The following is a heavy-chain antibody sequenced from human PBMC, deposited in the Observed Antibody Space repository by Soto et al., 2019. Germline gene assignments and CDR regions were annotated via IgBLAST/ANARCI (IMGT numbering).Heavy chain of an antibody. CDR3: IYDSRPAGDAFDI. V-gene: IGHV1-3*01. J-gene: IGHJ3*02. Sequence: ASVKVSCKASGYTFTSYAMHWVRQAPGQRLEWMGWINAGNGNTKYSQKFQGRVTMTRNTSISTAYMEPSSLRSEDTAVYYCIYDSRPAGDAFDIWGQGTMVTVSS. D-gene: IGHD3-22*01. CDR2: INAGNGNT. CDR1: GYTFTSYA.